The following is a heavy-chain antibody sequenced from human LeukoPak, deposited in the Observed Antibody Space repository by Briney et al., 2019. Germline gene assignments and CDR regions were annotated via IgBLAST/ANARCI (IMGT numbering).Heavy chain of an antibody. CDR3: ASYSGSYYSPVANYYYYYMDV. V-gene: IGHV4-4*09. CDR2: IYTSGST. CDR1: GGSISSYY. D-gene: IGHD1-26*01. J-gene: IGHJ6*03. Sequence: SETLSLTCTVSGGSISSYYWSWIRQPPGKGLEWIGYIYTSGSTNYNPSLKSRVTISVDTSKNQFSLKLGSVTAADTAVYYCASYSGSYYSPVANYYYYYMDVWGKGTTVTVSS.